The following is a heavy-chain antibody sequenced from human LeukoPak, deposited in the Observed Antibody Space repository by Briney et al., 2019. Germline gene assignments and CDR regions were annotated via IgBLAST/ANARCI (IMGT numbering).Heavy chain of an antibody. V-gene: IGHV1-2*06. J-gene: IGHJ4*02. CDR3: ARAQNEYYYDSSGYHKPPKYYFDY. D-gene: IGHD3-22*01. CDR2: INPNSGDT. CDR1: GYTFTGYH. Sequence: ASVKVSCKASGYTFTGYHIHWVRQAPGQGLEWMGRINPNSGDTNYAQKFQGRVTMTRDTSISTAYMELSRLRSDDTAVYYCARAQNEYYYDSSGYHKPPKYYFDYWGQGTLVTVSS.